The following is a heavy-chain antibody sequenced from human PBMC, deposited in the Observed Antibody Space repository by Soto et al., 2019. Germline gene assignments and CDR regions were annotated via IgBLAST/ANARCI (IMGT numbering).Heavy chain of an antibody. CDR1: GGTFGNHA. V-gene: IGHV1-69*01. Sequence: QVQLVQSGAEVKKPRSSVRVSCKASGGTFGNHAIIWVRQAPGQGLEWLGGIIPVLGVRDNEQNSQGRVTITADVSTSTAYLELSSLRSEDRAIYYCAREAGYTYGYVLDYWGQGTLVSVSS. D-gene: IGHD5-18*01. CDR3: AREAGYTYGYVLDY. J-gene: IGHJ4*02. CDR2: IIPVLGVR.